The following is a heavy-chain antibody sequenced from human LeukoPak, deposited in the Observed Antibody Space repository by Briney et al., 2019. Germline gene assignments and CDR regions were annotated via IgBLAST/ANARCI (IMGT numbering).Heavy chain of an antibody. Sequence: PGGSLRLSCAASGFTFSSYAMSWVRQAPGKGLEWVSAISGSGGSTFYADSVKGRFTISRDNSKNPLYLQMHTLRAEDRAVYYCATTRYIVVVTAIPNWFDLGGRGTLVTVPS. CDR3: ATTRYIVVVTAIPNWFDL. D-gene: IGHD2-21*02. V-gene: IGHV3-23*01. CDR2: ISGSGGST. J-gene: IGHJ5*02. CDR1: GFTFSSYA.